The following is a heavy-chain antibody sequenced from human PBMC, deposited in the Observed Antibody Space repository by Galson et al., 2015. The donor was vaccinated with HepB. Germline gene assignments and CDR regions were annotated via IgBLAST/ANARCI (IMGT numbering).Heavy chain of an antibody. Sequence: SLRLSCAVSGFTFSNYYMSWVRQAPGKGLEWVANIKEDGSEKYYVDSVKGRFTISRDNAKNSLYLQMNSLRAEETAVYYCARYAEWKGTYNYYGLDVWGQGTTVTVSS. D-gene: IGHD1-1*01. J-gene: IGHJ6*01. CDR1: GFTFSNYY. CDR3: ARYAEWKGTYNYYGLDV. V-gene: IGHV3-7*03. CDR2: IKEDGSEK.